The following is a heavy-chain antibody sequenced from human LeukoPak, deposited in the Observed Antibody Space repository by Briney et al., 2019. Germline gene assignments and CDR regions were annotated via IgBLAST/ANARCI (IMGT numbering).Heavy chain of an antibody. J-gene: IGHJ4*02. CDR1: GFTFSSYA. CDR2: ISGSGGTT. V-gene: IGHV3-23*01. CDR3: ARDGLAARSITIFGVVIHPFDY. D-gene: IGHD3-3*01. Sequence: QSGGSLRLSCAASGFTFSSYAMSWVRQAPGKGLEWVAGISGSGGTTYYADSVKGRFTISRDNSNNTLYLQMNSLRAEDTAVYYCARDGLAARSITIFGVVIHPFDYWGQGTLVTVSS.